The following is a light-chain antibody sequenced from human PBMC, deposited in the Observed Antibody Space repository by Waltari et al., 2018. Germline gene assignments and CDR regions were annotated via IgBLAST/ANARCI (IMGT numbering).Light chain of an antibody. CDR2: QDS. J-gene: IGLJ2*01. V-gene: IGLV3-1*01. CDR3: QAWDRSTVV. CDR1: KLGDKY. Sequence: SYEVTQPPSVSVSPGQPASITCSGDKLGDKYACWYQQKPGQSPVLVIYQDSKRPSGIPERFSGSNSGNTATLTISGTQAMDEADYYCQAWDRSTVVFGGGTKLTVL.